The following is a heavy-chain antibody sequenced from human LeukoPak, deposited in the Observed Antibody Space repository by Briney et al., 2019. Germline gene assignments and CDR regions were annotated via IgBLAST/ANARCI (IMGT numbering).Heavy chain of an antibody. V-gene: IGHV3-23*01. Sequence: GGSLRLSCAASGFAFSSYAMSWGRQAPGKGLEWVSAISGSGGSTYYADSAKGRFPISRANPKNTLHLQMNIRRAKATAVIYCAKGVVVPAAIPYWGQGTLVTVSS. CDR1: GFAFSSYA. J-gene: IGHJ4*02. CDR2: ISGSGGST. D-gene: IGHD2-2*01. CDR3: AKGVVVPAAIPY.